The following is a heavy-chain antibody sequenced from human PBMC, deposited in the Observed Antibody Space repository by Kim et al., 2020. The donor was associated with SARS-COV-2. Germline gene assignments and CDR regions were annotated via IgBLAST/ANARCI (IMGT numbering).Heavy chain of an antibody. J-gene: IGHJ6*02. CDR1: GFTFSSYA. D-gene: IGHD5-12*01. Sequence: GGSLRLSCAASGFTFSSYAMSWVRQAPGKGLEWVSAISGSGGSTYYADSVKGRFTISRDNSKNTLYLQMNSLRAEDTAVYYCAKSIVATMGYYYYGMDVWGQGTTVTVSS. V-gene: IGHV3-23*01. CDR2: ISGSGGST. CDR3: AKSIVATMGYYYYGMDV.